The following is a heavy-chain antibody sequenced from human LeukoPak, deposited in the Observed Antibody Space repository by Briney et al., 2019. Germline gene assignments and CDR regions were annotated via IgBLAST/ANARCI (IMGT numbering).Heavy chain of an antibody. Sequence: PSETLSLTSTVSGGSISSYYWSWIRQPPGQGLGWIGYIYYSWSTNYNPSLKSRVTISVDTSKHQFSLKLSSVTAADTAVYYCARARLSRFDYWGQGTLVTVSS. CDR3: ARARLSRFDY. D-gene: IGHD3-16*02. J-gene: IGHJ4*02. CDR1: GGSISSYY. CDR2: IYYSWST. V-gene: IGHV4-59*01.